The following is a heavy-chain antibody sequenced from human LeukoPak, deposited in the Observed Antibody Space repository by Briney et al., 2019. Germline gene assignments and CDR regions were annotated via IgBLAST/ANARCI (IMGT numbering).Heavy chain of an antibody. CDR2: IGAYNGNT. CDR1: GYTFTSYG. D-gene: IGHD1-1*01. Sequence: GASVKVSCKASGYTFTSYGISWVRQAPGQGLEWMGWIGAYNGNTNYTQKLPGRVTMTTDTSTSTAYMELRSLGSDDTAVYYCAAGTDNWFDPWGQGTLVTVSS. CDR3: AAGTDNWFDP. J-gene: IGHJ5*02. V-gene: IGHV1-18*04.